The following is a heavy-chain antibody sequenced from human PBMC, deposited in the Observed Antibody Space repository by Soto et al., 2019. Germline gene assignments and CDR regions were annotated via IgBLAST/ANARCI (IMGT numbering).Heavy chain of an antibody. CDR3: ARAVYCGDDCYSYGMDV. D-gene: IGHD2-21*02. Sequence: QVQVVQSGAEVKKPGASVKIPCKTSGYSFTDDYLHWVRQAPGQGLEWVGWINPHSGSTNFAQKFLGRVSMTRDTSISTAYMELFSLTSDDTAIYYCARAVYCGDDCYSYGMDVWGQGTTVTVSS. CDR2: INPHSGST. J-gene: IGHJ6*02. CDR1: GYSFTDDY. V-gene: IGHV1-2*02.